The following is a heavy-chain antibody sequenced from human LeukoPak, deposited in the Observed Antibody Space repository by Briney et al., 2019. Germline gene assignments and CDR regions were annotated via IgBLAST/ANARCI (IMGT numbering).Heavy chain of an antibody. D-gene: IGHD1-7*01. CDR1: GFTFSSYA. Sequence: GGSLRLSCAASGFTFSSYAMRWVRQAPGKGLEWVSGISGSGGSTYYADSVRGRFTISRDNSKNTLYLQMNSLRAEDTAVYYWAKRGGTYYFDDWGQGTLVTVSS. CDR3: AKRGGTYYFDD. V-gene: IGHV3-23*01. J-gene: IGHJ4*02. CDR2: ISGSGGST.